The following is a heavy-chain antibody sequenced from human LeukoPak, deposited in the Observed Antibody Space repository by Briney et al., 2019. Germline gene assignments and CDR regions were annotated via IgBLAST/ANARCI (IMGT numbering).Heavy chain of an antibody. CDR1: GFTFSSYW. CDR3: ARDPGGVYYHYYYMDV. D-gene: IGHD3-16*01. CDR2: IKQDGSEK. J-gene: IGHJ6*03. Sequence: GGSLRLSCAASGFTFSSYWMSWVRQAPGKGLEWVANIKQDGSEKYYVDSVKGRFTISRDNAKNSLYLQMNSLRAEDTAVYYCARDPGGVYYHYYYMDVWGKGTTVTVSS. V-gene: IGHV3-7*01.